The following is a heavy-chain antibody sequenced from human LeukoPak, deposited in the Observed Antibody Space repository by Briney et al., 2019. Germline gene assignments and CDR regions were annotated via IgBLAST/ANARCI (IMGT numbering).Heavy chain of an antibody. CDR1: GFTFSSYS. D-gene: IGHD2-8*01. CDR2: ISSSSSYI. Sequence: GGSLRLSCAASGFTFSSYSMNWVRQAPGKGLEWVSSISSSSSYIYYADSVKGRFTTSRDNAKNSLYLQMNSLRAEDTAVYYCARDPPGLMAPRWGQGTLVTVSS. CDR3: ARDPPGLMAPR. V-gene: IGHV3-21*01. J-gene: IGHJ4*02.